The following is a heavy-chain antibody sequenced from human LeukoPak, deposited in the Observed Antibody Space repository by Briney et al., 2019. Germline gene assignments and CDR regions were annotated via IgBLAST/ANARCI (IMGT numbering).Heavy chain of an antibody. Sequence: PGGSLRLSCAASGFTFSSYSMNWVRQAPGKGLEWVSSISSSSSYIYYADSVKGRFTISRDNAKNSLYLQMNSLRAEDTVVYYCARAPEMYSSGWNNWFDPWGQGTLVTVSS. CDR3: ARAPEMYSSGWNNWFDP. J-gene: IGHJ5*02. CDR1: GFTFSSYS. V-gene: IGHV3-21*01. CDR2: ISSSSSYI. D-gene: IGHD6-19*01.